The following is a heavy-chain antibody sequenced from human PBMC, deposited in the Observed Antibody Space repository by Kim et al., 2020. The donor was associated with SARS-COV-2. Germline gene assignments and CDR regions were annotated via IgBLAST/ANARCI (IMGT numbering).Heavy chain of an antibody. CDR3: ARDSEGAGGEVYGSSGGDY. V-gene: IGHV1-46*01. J-gene: IGHJ4*02. CDR2: INPSGGST. D-gene: IGHD2-15*01. Sequence: ASVKVSCKASGYTFTSYYMHWVRQAPGQGLEWMGIINPSGGSTSYAQKFQGRVTMTRDTSTSTVYMELSSLRSEDTAVYYCARDSEGAGGEVYGSSGGDYWGQGTLVTVSS. CDR1: GYTFTSYY.